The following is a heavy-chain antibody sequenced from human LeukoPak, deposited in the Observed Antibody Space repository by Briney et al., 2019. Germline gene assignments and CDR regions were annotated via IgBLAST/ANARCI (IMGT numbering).Heavy chain of an antibody. CDR3: AKDRGNTTVTTVDY. Sequence: GGSLRLSCAASGFTFSSYAMSWVRQAPGKGLEWVSVVSGSGGDTYYADSVKGRFTISRDNSKNTLYLQMNSLRAEDTAVYYCAKDRGNTTVTTVDYWGQGTLVTVSS. J-gene: IGHJ4*02. CDR1: GFTFSSYA. CDR2: VSGSGGDT. V-gene: IGHV3-23*01. D-gene: IGHD4-17*01.